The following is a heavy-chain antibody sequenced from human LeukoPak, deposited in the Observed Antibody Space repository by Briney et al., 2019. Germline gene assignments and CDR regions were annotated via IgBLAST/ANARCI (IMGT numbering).Heavy chain of an antibody. Sequence: GESLKISCKGSGYNFTSYWIGWVRRMHGKGLGWLGIIYPGDSHPRYSPSFQGHVTISADKSVTTAYLQWSSLKASDTAIYYCARRVNYYDSSGYYYQGAFDIWGQGTMVTVSS. CDR3: ARRVNYYDSSGYYYQGAFDI. CDR1: GYNFTSYW. D-gene: IGHD3-22*01. J-gene: IGHJ3*02. V-gene: IGHV5-51*01. CDR2: IYPGDSHP.